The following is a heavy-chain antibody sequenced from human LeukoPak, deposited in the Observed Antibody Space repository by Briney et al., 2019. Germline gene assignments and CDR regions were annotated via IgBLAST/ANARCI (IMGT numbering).Heavy chain of an antibody. CDR2: IYYSGST. CDR3: ARLIGDYYDSSGYYHHFDY. J-gene: IGHJ4*02. Sequence: PSETLSLTCTVSGDSISSSSYYWGWIRQPPGKGLEWIGSIYYSGSTYYNPSLKSRVTISVDTSKNQFSLKLSSVTAADTAVYYCARLIGDYYDSSGYYHHFDYWGQGTLVTVSS. CDR1: GDSISSSSYY. V-gene: IGHV4-39*01. D-gene: IGHD3-22*01.